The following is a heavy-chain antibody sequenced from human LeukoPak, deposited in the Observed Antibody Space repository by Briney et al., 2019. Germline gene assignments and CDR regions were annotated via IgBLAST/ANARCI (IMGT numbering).Heavy chain of an antibody. D-gene: IGHD2-2*01. CDR3: ARDLRYCSSASCSENGAFDI. CDR1: GFIFSSYE. V-gene: IGHV3-48*03. J-gene: IGHJ3*02. CDR2: ITGSGSTI. Sequence: PGGSLRLSCAASGFIFSSYEMNWVRQAPGKGLEWVSYITGSGSTIFYADSVKGRFTISRDNAKNSLFLQMNSLRAEDTAVYYCARDLRYCSSASCSENGAFDIWGQGTMVTVSS.